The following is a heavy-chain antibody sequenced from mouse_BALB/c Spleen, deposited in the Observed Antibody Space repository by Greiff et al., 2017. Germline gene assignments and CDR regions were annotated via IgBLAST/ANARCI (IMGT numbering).Heavy chain of an antibody. J-gene: IGHJ4*01. CDR3: VRLMITTGGDY. D-gene: IGHD2-4*01. V-gene: IGHV10-1*02. Sequence: DVHLVESGGGLVQPKGSLKLSCAASGFTFNTYAMNWVRQAPGKGLEWVARIRSKSNNYATYYADSVKDRFTISRDDSQSMLYLQMNNLKTEDTARYYCVRLMITTGGDYWGQGTSVTVSS. CDR1: GFTFNTYA. CDR2: IRSKSNNYAT.